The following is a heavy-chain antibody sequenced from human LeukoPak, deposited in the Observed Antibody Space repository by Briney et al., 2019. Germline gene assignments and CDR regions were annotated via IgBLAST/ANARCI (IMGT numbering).Heavy chain of an antibody. CDR3: ARPYYYSSGSLPY. CDR1: GFTFSSYS. Sequence: PGGSLRLSCAASGFTFSSYSMNWVRQAPGKGLEWVSSISSSSSYIYYADSVKGRFTISRDNAKNSLHLQMNSLRAEDTAVYFCARPYYYSSGSLPYWGQGTLVTVSS. J-gene: IGHJ4*02. CDR2: ISSSSSYI. V-gene: IGHV3-21*01. D-gene: IGHD3-10*01.